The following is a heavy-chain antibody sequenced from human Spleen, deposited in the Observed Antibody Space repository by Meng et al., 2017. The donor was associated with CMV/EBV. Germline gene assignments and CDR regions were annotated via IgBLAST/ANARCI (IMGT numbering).Heavy chain of an antibody. CDR1: GGSTSSSSYY. D-gene: IGHD3-22*01. J-gene: IGHJ4*02. V-gene: IGHV4-39*07. CDR2: IYYSGST. CDR3: ARARKGTGYYYDSSGYPSFIDY. Sequence: SETLSLTCTVSGGSTSSSSYYWGWIRQPPGKGLEWIGSIYYSGSTYYNPSLKSRVTISVDTSKNQFSLKLSSVTAADTAVYYCARARKGTGYYYDSSGYPSFIDYWGQGTLVTVSS.